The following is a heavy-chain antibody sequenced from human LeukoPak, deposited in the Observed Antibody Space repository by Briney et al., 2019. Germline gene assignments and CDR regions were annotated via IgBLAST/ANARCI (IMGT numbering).Heavy chain of an antibody. Sequence: GGSLRLSCAASGFTFSSYAMSWVRQAPGKGLEWVSAISGSGGSTYYADSVKGRFTISRDNSKNTPYLQMNSLRAEDTAVYYCAKPQPNYYDSSGYYLRQYYFDYWGQGTLVTVSS. J-gene: IGHJ4*02. D-gene: IGHD3-22*01. CDR2: ISGSGGST. CDR3: AKPQPNYYDSSGYYLRQYYFDY. CDR1: GFTFSSYA. V-gene: IGHV3-23*01.